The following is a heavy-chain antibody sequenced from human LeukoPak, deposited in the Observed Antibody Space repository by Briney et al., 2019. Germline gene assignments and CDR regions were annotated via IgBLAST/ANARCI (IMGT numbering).Heavy chain of an antibody. J-gene: IGHJ1*01. D-gene: IGHD3-3*01. CDR3: ASGLRFLEWLFPGYFQH. CDR1: GFTFDDYA. V-gene: IGHV3-20*04. Sequence: GGSLRLSCAASGFTFDDYAMSWVRQPPGKGLEWVSTIHWNGGSIAYADSVKGRFTISRDNAKNSLYLQMNSLRAEDTAVYYCASGLRFLEWLFPGYFQHWGQGTLVTVSS. CDR2: IHWNGGSI.